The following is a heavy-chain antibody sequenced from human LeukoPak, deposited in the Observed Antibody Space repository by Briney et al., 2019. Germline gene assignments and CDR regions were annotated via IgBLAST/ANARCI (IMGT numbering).Heavy chain of an antibody. CDR1: GFTFDDYG. Sequence: PGGSLRLSCAASGFTFDDYGMSWVRQAPGKGVDWVSGINWNGGSTGYADSVKGRFTISRDNAKNSLYLQMNSLRAEDTALYYCARLWFGEYMDVWGKGTTVTVSS. D-gene: IGHD3-10*01. CDR3: ARLWFGEYMDV. CDR2: INWNGGST. V-gene: IGHV3-20*04. J-gene: IGHJ6*03.